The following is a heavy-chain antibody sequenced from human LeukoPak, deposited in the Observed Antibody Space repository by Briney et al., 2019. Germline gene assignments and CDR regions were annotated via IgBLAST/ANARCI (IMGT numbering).Heavy chain of an antibody. V-gene: IGHV3-33*01. CDR1: GFTFSSYG. Sequence: GGSLRLSCAASGFTFSSYGMHWVRQAPGKGLEWVAVIWYDGSNKYYADSVKGRFTISRDNSKNTLYLQMNSLRAEDTAVYYCARDGGIVVVPALFRRVAFDIWGQGTMVTVSS. CDR3: ARDGGIVVVPALFRRVAFDI. J-gene: IGHJ3*02. D-gene: IGHD2-2*01. CDR2: IWYDGSNK.